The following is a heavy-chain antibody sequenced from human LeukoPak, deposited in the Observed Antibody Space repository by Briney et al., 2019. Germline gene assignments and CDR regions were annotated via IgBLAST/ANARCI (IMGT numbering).Heavy chain of an antibody. V-gene: IGHV3-30-3*01. Sequence: GGSLRLSCAAFGFTFSSYAMHWVRQAPGKGLEWVAVISYDGSNKYYADSVKGRFTISRDNSKNTLYLQMNSLRAEDTAVYYCARDREVYYYDSSGSFDYWGQGTLVTVSS. CDR1: GFTFSSYA. D-gene: IGHD3-22*01. CDR2: ISYDGSNK. J-gene: IGHJ4*02. CDR3: ARDREVYYYDSSGSFDY.